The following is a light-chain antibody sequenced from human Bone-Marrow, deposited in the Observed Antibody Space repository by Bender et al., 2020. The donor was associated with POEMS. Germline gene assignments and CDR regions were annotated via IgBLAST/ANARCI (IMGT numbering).Light chain of an antibody. CDR1: RSNLGSNT. V-gene: IGLV1-44*01. J-gene: IGLJ2*01. Sequence: QSVLTQPPSASGTPGQRVTIPCSGSRSNLGSNTVNWYQHIPGTAPKLLMFTDNQRPSGVPDRFSGSKSGTSASLAISGLRSDDEADYYCSAWDDSLSRVFGGGTKLTVL. CDR2: TDN. CDR3: SAWDDSLSRV.